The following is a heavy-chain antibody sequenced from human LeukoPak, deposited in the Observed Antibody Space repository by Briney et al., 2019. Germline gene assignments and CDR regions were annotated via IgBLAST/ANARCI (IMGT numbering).Heavy chain of an antibody. D-gene: IGHD3-16*01. CDR2: IYYSGST. CDR3: ARAVRWDDNTDGGDAFDI. Sequence: PSETLSLTCTVSGGSISSYYWSWIRQPPGKGLECIGYIYYSGSTNYNPSLKSRVTISVDTSKNQFSLKLSSVTAADTAVYYCARAVRWDDNTDGGDAFDIWGQGTMVTVSS. CDR1: GGSISSYY. V-gene: IGHV4-59*08. J-gene: IGHJ3*02.